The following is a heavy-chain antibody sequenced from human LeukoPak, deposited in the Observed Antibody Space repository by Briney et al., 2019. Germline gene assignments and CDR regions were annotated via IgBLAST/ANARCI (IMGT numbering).Heavy chain of an antibody. Sequence: SETLSLTCAVYGGSFSGYYWSWIRQPPGKGLEWIGEINHSGSTNHNPSLKSRVTISVDTSKNQFSLKLSSVTAADTAVYYCAREGRYYYGSGSYFDYWGQGTLVTVSS. CDR1: GGSFSGYY. D-gene: IGHD3-10*01. V-gene: IGHV4-34*01. CDR2: INHSGST. CDR3: AREGRYYYGSGSYFDY. J-gene: IGHJ4*02.